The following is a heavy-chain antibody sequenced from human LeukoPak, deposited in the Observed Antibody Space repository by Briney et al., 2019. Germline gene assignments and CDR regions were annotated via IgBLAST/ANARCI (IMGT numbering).Heavy chain of an antibody. CDR3: VRVRGSYPNNNFDY. V-gene: IGHV3-23*01. CDR1: GFTFSSYA. J-gene: IGHJ4*02. Sequence: PGGSLRLSCAASGFTFSSYAMSWVRQAPGKGLEWVSGISGSGGSTSYADSVKGRFTISRDNSKNTLYLQMNSLRVEDTAVHYCVRVRGSYPNNNFDYWGQGTLVTVSS. CDR2: ISGSGGST. D-gene: IGHD1-26*01.